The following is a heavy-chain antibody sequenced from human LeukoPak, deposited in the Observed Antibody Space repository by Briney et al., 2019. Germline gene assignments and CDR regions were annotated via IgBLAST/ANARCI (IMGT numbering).Heavy chain of an antibody. V-gene: IGHV3-30*01. J-gene: IGHJ4*02. D-gene: IGHD1-7*01. CDR1: GFTFSSYA. CDR2: ISYDGSNK. CDR3: ARDLPRTNNYFDY. Sequence: GGSLRLSCAASGFTFSSYAMHWVRQAPGKGLERVAVISYDGSNKYYADSAQGRFTNSRDNSKNTLYLQMNSLRAEDTAVYYCARDLPRTNNYFDYWGQGTLVTVSS.